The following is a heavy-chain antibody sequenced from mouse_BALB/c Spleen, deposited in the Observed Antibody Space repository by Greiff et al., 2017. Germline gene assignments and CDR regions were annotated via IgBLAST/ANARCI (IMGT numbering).Heavy chain of an antibody. CDR1: GYSITSGYY. CDR3: AGYYGFDY. J-gene: IGHJ2*01. Sequence: VQLKESGPGLVKPSQSLSLTCSVTGYSITSGYYWNWIRQFPGNKLEWMGYISYDGSNNYNPSLKNRISITRDTSKNQFFLKLNSVTTEDTATYYCAGYYGFDYWGQGTTLTVSS. D-gene: IGHD1-1*01. V-gene: IGHV3-6*02. CDR2: ISYDGSN.